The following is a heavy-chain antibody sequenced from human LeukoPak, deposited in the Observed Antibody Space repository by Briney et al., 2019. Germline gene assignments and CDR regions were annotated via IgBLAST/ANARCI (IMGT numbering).Heavy chain of an antibody. CDR2: IWYDGSNK. CDR1: GFTFSSYG. V-gene: IGHV3-33*01. D-gene: IGHD3-22*01. J-gene: IGHJ6*02. Sequence: PGRSLRLSCAASGFTFSSYGMHWVRQAPGKGLEWVAVIWYDGSNKYYADSVKGRFTISRENAKNSLYLQMNSLRAGDTAVYYCARELVDSSGRSSYGMDVWGQGTTVTVSS. CDR3: ARELVDSSGRSSYGMDV.